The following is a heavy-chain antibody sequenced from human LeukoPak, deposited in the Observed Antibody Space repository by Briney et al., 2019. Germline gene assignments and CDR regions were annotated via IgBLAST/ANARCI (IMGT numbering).Heavy chain of an antibody. CDR1: GFTFSSYS. CDR2: ISGSGSDM. V-gene: IGHV3-23*01. J-gene: IGHJ6*02. CDR3: AKEDYNYYYGMDV. Sequence: LPGGSLRLSCAASGFTFSSYSMNWVRQAPGKGLEWVSTISGSGSDMYSADSVKGRFTISRDNIRDTLYLQMNSLRAENTAVYYCAKEDYNYYYGMDVWGQGTTVTVSS.